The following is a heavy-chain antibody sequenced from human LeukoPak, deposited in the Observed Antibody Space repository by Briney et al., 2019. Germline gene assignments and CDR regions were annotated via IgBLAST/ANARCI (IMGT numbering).Heavy chain of an antibody. CDR1: GFTFDDYA. J-gene: IGHJ4*02. V-gene: IGHV3-9*01. CDR3: AKDQTYYYDSSGYYDY. D-gene: IGHD3-22*01. Sequence: PGRSLRLSCAASGFTFDDYAMHWVRHAPGKGLEWVSGISWNSGSIVYADSVKGRFTISRDNAKNSLYLQMNSLRAEDTALYYCAKDQTYYYDSSGYYDYWGQGTLVTVSS. CDR2: ISWNSGSI.